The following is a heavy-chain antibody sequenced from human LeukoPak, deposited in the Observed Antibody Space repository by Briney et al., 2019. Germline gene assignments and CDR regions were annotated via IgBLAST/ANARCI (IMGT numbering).Heavy chain of an antibody. CDR2: IYYSGST. Sequence: SETLSLTCTVSGGSISSYYWSWIRQPPGKGLEWIGYIYYSGSTNYNPSLKSRVTISVDTSKNQFSLKLSSVTAADTAVYYCARGDRYYYGSGSYLIFDYWGQGTLVTVSS. CDR1: GGSISSYY. V-gene: IGHV4-59*12. D-gene: IGHD3-10*01. CDR3: ARGDRYYYGSGSYLIFDY. J-gene: IGHJ4*02.